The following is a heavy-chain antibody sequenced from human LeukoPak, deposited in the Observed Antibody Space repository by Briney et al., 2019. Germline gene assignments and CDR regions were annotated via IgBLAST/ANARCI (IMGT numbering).Heavy chain of an antibody. D-gene: IGHD3-10*01. CDR2: INHSGST. CDR3: ARVPLWFGELLRDAFDI. Sequence: SETLSLTCAVYGGSFSGYYWSWIRQPPGKGLEWIGEINHSGSTNYNPSLKSRVTISVDTSKNQFSLKLSSVTAADTAVYYCARVPLWFGELLRDAFDIWGQGTMVTVCS. V-gene: IGHV4-34*01. CDR1: GGSFSGYY. J-gene: IGHJ3*02.